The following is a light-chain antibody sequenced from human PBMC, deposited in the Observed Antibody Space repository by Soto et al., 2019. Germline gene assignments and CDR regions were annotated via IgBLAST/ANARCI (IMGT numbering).Light chain of an antibody. J-gene: IGKJ1*01. Sequence: EIVLTKSPGTLALSPGQRATLSCRASQTFRSSYVAWYQKKPGQAPKLLTYGAPTRTTGNPDRFSGSGSGTDFTISISRLEPEDFAVYYCQQYGRSPLVFGQGTMVDIK. V-gene: IGKV3-20*01. CDR2: GAP. CDR1: QTFRSSY. CDR3: QQYGRSPLV.